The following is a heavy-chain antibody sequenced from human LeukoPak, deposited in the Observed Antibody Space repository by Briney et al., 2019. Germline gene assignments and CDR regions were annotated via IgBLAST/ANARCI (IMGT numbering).Heavy chain of an antibody. D-gene: IGHD6-13*01. J-gene: IGHJ5*02. CDR2: IYTSGST. CDR3: ARAPGVAAAGFNWFDP. V-gene: IGHV4-4*07. CDR1: GGSISSYY. Sequence: NTSETLSLTCTVSGGSISSYYWRWIRQPAGKGLEWIERIYTSGSTNYNPSLKSRVTISVDTSKNQFSLKLTSVTAADTAVYYCARAPGVAAAGFNWFDPWGQGTLVTVSS.